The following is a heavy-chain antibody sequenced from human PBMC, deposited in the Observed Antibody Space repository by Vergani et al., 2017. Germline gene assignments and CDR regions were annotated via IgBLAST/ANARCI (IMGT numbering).Heavy chain of an antibody. CDR2: ISSSGSTI. Sequence: VQLLESGGGLVKPGGSLRLSCAASGFTFSDYYMSWIRQAPGKGLEWVSYISSSGSTIYYADSVKGRFTISRDNAKNSLYLQMNSLRAEDTAVYYCARDITIFGVVILSSYFDYWGQGTLVTVSS. CDR1: GFTFSDYY. J-gene: IGHJ4*02. CDR3: ARDITIFGVVILSSYFDY. D-gene: IGHD3-3*01. V-gene: IGHV3-11*01.